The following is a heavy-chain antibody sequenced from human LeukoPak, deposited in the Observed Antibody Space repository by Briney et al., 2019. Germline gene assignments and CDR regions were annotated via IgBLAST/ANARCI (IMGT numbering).Heavy chain of an antibody. CDR3: ARSRIAVAGTGVWFDP. V-gene: IGHV4-39*07. CDR1: GGSISSSSYY. J-gene: IGHJ5*02. D-gene: IGHD6-19*01. CDR2: IYYSGST. Sequence: SETLSLTCTVSGGSISSSSYYWGWIRQPPGKGLEWIGSIYYSGSTYYNPSLKSRVTISVDTSKNQFSLKLSSVTAADTAVYCCARSRIAVAGTGVWFDPWGQGTLVTVSS.